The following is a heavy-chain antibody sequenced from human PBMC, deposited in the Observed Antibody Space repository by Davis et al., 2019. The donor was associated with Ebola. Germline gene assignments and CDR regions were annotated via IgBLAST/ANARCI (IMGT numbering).Heavy chain of an antibody. CDR3: ARDHGVTGTGAFDP. CDR2: INPNSGGT. D-gene: IGHD1-7*01. Sequence: ASVKVSCKASGYTFTGYYMHWVRQAPGQGLEWMGWINPNSGGTNYAQKFQGRVTMTSNTATITAYMELSSLTSEDTAVYYCARDHGVTGTGAFDPWGQGTLVTVST. CDR1: GYTFTGYY. V-gene: IGHV1-2*02. J-gene: IGHJ5*02.